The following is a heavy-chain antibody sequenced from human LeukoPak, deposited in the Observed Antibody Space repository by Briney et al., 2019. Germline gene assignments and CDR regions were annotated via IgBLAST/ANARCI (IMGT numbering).Heavy chain of an antibody. J-gene: IGHJ6*02. CDR2: IDPDGSTT. V-gene: IGHV3-74*01. CDR3: TRVQAGRAGLMDV. CDR1: GFTLSSYW. D-gene: IGHD6-13*01. Sequence: GGSLRLSCAASGFTLSSYWMHWVRQAPGGGLVWVSRIDPDGSTTNYADSVKGRFTTSRDNAKNTLYLQMNSLRAEDTALYYCTRVQAGRAGLMDVWGRGTTVTVSS.